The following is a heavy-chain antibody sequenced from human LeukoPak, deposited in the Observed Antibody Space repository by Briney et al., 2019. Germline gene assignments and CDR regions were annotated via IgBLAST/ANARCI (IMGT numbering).Heavy chain of an antibody. D-gene: IGHD1-26*01. CDR1: GFTFSSYS. Sequence: GGSLRLSCAASGFTFSSYSMNWVRQAPGKGLEWVSSISSSSSYIYYADSVKGRFTISRDNSKNTLYLQMNSLRAEDTAVYYCAKDRVGATGDYWGQGTLVTVSS. J-gene: IGHJ4*02. CDR3: AKDRVGATGDY. CDR2: ISSSSSYI. V-gene: IGHV3-21*04.